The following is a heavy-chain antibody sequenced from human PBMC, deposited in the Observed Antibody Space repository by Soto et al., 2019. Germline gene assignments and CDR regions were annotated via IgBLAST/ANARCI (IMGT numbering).Heavy chain of an antibody. V-gene: IGHV1-8*01. J-gene: IGHJ6*02. CDR3: ARRGYSSSWYYYYYYGMDV. CDR1: GYTFTCYD. Sequence: QVQLVQSGAEVKKPGASVKVSCKASGYTFTCYDINWVRQATGQGLEWMGWMNPNSGNTGYAQKFQGRVTMTRNTSISSAYMELSSLRSEDTAVYYCARRGYSSSWYYYYYYGMDVWGQGTTVTVSS. D-gene: IGHD6-13*01. CDR2: MNPNSGNT.